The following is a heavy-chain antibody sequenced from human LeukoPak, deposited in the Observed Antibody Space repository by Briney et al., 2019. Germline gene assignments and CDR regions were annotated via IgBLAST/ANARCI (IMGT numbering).Heavy chain of an antibody. Sequence: PGGTLRLSCAASGFTFSSYAMSWVRQAPGKGLEWVSAIRGSGGSTYYADSVKGRFTISRDNSKNTLYLQMNSLRAEDTAVYYCASPAIVVVPAAMERFDYWGQGTLVTVSS. CDR3: ASPAIVVVPAAMERFDY. J-gene: IGHJ4*02. V-gene: IGHV3-23*01. CDR1: GFTFSSYA. CDR2: IRGSGGST. D-gene: IGHD2-2*01.